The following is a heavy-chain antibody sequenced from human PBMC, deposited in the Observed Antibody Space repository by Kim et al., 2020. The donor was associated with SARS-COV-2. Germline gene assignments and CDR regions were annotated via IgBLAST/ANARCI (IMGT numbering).Heavy chain of an antibody. CDR1: GGTSRSYI. Sequence: SVKVSCKASGGTSRSYIISWVRQAPGQGLEWMGRIIPLRGLADNAQKFQGRLPISADKSSSTAYMELGGLRSDDAAVYYCARQNGILTYSFDYWGQGTLVTVSS. CDR2: IIPLRGLA. CDR3: ARQNGILTYSFDY. D-gene: IGHD3-9*01. V-gene: IGHV1-69*02. J-gene: IGHJ4*02.